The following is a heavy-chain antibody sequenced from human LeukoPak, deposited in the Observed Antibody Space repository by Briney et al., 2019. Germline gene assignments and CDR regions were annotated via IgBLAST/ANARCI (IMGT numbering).Heavy chain of an antibody. J-gene: IGHJ5*02. CDR2: IYYSGST. V-gene: IGHV4-59*01. CDR3: ARRYCSSTSCYENWFDP. Sequence: SETLSLTCTVSGGSISSYYWSWIRQPPGKGLEWIGYIYYSGSTNYNPSLKSRVTISVDTSKNQFSLKLSSVTAADTAVYYCARRYCSSTSCYENWFDPWGQGTLVTVSS. D-gene: IGHD2-2*01. CDR1: GGSISSYY.